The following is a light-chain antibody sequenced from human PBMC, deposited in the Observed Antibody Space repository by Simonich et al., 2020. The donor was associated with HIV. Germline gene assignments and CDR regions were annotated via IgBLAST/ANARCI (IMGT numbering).Light chain of an antibody. CDR3: QQYDDWLLLT. Sequence: EIVKTQSPATLSVYPGERATLSCTASQSISNNLAWDKQKPGQAPRLLLVGASIRATGIPARFRGSGSGTECTLTITSMQSEDFAIYYCQQYDDWLLLTFGGGTKVEI. CDR2: GAS. V-gene: IGKV3-15*01. J-gene: IGKJ4*01. CDR1: QSISNN.